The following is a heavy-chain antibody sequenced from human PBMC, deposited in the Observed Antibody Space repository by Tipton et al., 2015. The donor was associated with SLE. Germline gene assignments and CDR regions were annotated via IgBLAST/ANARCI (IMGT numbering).Heavy chain of an antibody. J-gene: IGHJ4*02. D-gene: IGHD6-19*01. V-gene: IGHV4-59*01. Sequence: TLSLTCTVSGVSISGYYWSWIRQPPGKGLEWVGYIYYSGSSNYNPSLKGRVTISVDTSKNQFSLKLNSVTAADTAVYYCARDSTGAGTSFDYWGQGTLVTVSS. CDR2: IYYSGSS. CDR3: ARDSTGAGTSFDY. CDR1: GVSISGYY.